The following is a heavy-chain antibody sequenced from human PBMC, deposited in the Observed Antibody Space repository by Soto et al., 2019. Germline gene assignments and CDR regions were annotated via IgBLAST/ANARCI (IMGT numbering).Heavy chain of an antibody. J-gene: IGHJ4*02. CDR2: ISSSIATI. V-gene: IGHV3-48*02. CDR1: GFTFSNYG. Sequence: GGSLRLSCAASGFTFSNYGMNCVRQAPGKGLAWVSYISSSIATIQYADSVKGRFTISRDNAKNSLYLKMTSLRDEDTAVYYCARGGAARPDYWGQGSLVTVS. CDR3: ARGGAARPDY. D-gene: IGHD6-6*01.